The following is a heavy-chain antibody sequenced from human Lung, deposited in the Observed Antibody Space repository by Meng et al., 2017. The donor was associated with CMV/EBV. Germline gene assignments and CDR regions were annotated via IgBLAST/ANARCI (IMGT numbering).Heavy chain of an antibody. D-gene: IGHD2-2*02. V-gene: IGHV3-30-3*01. J-gene: IGHJ6*02. Sequence: GESXKISCAASGFTFSSYAMHWVRQAPGKGLEWVAVISYNGSNKYYADSVKGRFTISRDNSKNTLYLQMNSLRAEDTAVYYCARNLCSSTSCYNEEYGMDVXGQGTTVTVSS. CDR2: ISYNGSNK. CDR3: ARNLCSSTSCYNEEYGMDV. CDR1: GFTFSSYA.